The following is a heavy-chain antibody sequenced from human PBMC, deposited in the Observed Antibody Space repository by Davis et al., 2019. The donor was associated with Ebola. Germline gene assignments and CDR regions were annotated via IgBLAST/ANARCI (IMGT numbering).Heavy chain of an antibody. J-gene: IGHJ3*02. CDR1: GYTFTGYY. V-gene: IGHV1-2*04. CDR3: ARRFRDSSGYYSDWYAFDI. CDR2: INPNSGGT. D-gene: IGHD3-22*01. Sequence: ASVKVSCKASGYTFTGYYMHWVRQAPGQGLEWMGWINPNSGGTNYTQKFQGWVTMTRDTSISTAYMELSRLRSDDTAVYYCARRFRDSSGYYSDWYAFDIWGQGTMVTVSS.